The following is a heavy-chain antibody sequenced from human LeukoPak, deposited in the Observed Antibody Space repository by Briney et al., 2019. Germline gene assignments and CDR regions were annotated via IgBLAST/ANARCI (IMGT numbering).Heavy chain of an antibody. CDR2: ISGSGGST. CDR1: GFTFSSYA. D-gene: IGHD3-22*01. CDR3: AREDYFDYYDSSGYYMDY. J-gene: IGHJ4*02. V-gene: IGHV3-23*01. Sequence: GGSLRLSCAASGFTFSSYAMSWVRQAPGKGLEWVSAISGSGGSTYYADSVKGRFTISRDNSKNTLYLQMNSLRAEDTAVYYCAREDYFDYYDSSGYYMDYWGQGTLVTVSS.